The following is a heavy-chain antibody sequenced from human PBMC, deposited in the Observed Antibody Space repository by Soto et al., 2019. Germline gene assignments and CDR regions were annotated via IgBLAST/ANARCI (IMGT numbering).Heavy chain of an antibody. V-gene: IGHV3-74*01. CDR3: VRGPGYYYDSSFRGRGAFDI. J-gene: IGHJ3*02. Sequence: PGGSLRLSCAASGFTFSSYWMHWVRQAPGKGLVWVSRINSDGSSTSYADSVKGRFTISRDNAKNTLYLQMNSLRAEDTAVYYCVRGPGYYYDSSFRGRGAFDIWGQGTMVTVSS. CDR2: INSDGSST. D-gene: IGHD3-22*01. CDR1: GFTFSSYW.